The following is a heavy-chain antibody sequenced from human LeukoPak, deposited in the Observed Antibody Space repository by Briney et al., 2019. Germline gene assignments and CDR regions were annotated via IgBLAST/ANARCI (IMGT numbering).Heavy chain of an antibody. D-gene: IGHD4-17*01. V-gene: IGHV4-4*02. J-gene: IGHJ4*02. CDR1: GGSISSSNW. CDR3: ARVGAFGYGDLGN. Sequence: PSGTLSLTCAVSGGSISSSNWWSWVRQPPGKGLEWIGEIYHSGSTDYNPSLKSRVTISVDKSKNQFSLKLSSVTAADTAVYYCARVGAFGYGDLGNWGQGTLVTVSS. CDR2: IYHSGST.